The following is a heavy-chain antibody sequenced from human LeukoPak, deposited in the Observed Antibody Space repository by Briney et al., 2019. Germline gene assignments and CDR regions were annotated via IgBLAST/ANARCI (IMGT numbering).Heavy chain of an antibody. Sequence: SETLSLTSTVSGGSISSYYWSWIRQPPGKGLEWIGYIYYSGSTNYNPSLKSRVTISVDTSKNQFSLKLSSVTAADTAVYYCASGVRTYSSGSNAFDIWGQGTMVTVSS. V-gene: IGHV4-59*01. D-gene: IGHD6-19*01. J-gene: IGHJ3*02. CDR2: IYYSGST. CDR1: GGSISSYY. CDR3: ASGVRTYSSGSNAFDI.